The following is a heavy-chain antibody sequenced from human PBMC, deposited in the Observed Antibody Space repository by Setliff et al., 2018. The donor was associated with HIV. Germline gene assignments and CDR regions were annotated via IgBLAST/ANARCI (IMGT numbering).Heavy chain of an antibody. D-gene: IGHD1-26*01. V-gene: IGHV4-34*01. CDR1: GESFSDDY. CDR2: INHSGNT. Sequence: SETLSLTCAVYGESFSDDYWSWIRQPPGWGLEWIGDINHSGNTNYNPSLMGRLIISVDTSKRQFSLDLNSVTAADTAIYYCARDWRATYIDAGIFDYWGQGTLVTVSS. CDR3: ARDWRATYIDAGIFDY. J-gene: IGHJ4*02.